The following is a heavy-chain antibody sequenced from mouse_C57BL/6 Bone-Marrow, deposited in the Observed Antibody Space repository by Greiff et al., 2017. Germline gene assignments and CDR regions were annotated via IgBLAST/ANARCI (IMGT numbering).Heavy chain of an antibody. J-gene: IGHJ4*01. V-gene: IGHV5-4*01. Sequence: EVQLVESGGGLVKPGGSLKLSCAASGFTFSSYAMSWVRQTPEKRLEWVATISDGGSYTYYPDNVKGRFTISRDNAKNNLYLQISHLKSEDTAMYYCARRGYAPDYYDLDYWGQGTSVTVSS. D-gene: IGHD6-5*01. CDR3: ARRGYAPDYYDLDY. CDR1: GFTFSSYA. CDR2: ISDGGSYT.